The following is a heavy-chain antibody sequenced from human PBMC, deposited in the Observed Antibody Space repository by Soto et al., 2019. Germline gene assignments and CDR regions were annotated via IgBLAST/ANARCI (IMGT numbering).Heavy chain of an antibody. CDR3: ASSGGSYAVDWFDP. D-gene: IGHD1-26*01. J-gene: IGHJ5*02. Sequence: SVKVSCKASGGTFSSYAISWVRQAPGQGLEWMGGIIPIFGTANYAQKFQGRVTITADESTSTAYMELSSLRSEDTAVYYCASSGGSYAVDWFDPWGQGTLVTVSS. CDR1: GGTFSSYA. CDR2: IIPIFGTA. V-gene: IGHV1-69*13.